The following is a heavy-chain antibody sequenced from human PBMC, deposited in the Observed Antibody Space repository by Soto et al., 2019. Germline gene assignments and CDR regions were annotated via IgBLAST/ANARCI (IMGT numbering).Heavy chain of an antibody. CDR3: ARDIRDGLDY. CDR2: IYYSGST. CDR1: GGSLSSYY. V-gene: IGHV4-59*01. Sequence: PSGTLSLRCTVSGGSLSSYYWSRIRQPPGKRLEWIGYIYYSGSTNYNPSLKTRVTISVDTSKNQSSLKLSSVTAADTAVYYCARDIRDGLDYWGQGTLVTVSS. D-gene: IGHD3-10*01. J-gene: IGHJ4*02.